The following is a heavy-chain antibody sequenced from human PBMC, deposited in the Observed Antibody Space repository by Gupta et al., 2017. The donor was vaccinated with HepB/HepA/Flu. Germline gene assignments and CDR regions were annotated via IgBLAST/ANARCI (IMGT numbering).Heavy chain of an antibody. CDR1: GFIFSNDG. Sequence: EVQLVESGGGLVQPGGSLRPACAGSGFIFSNDGMSWVRQAPGKGLEWVANIKQDGSAKSYVGSVKDRFTISRDNAKRSLYLQMNSLRAADAAVYYCARETYTSSSAFDFWGQGIPVTVSS. J-gene: IGHJ4*02. V-gene: IGHV3-7*01. D-gene: IGHD6-6*01. CDR2: IKQDGSAK. CDR3: ARETYTSSSAFDF.